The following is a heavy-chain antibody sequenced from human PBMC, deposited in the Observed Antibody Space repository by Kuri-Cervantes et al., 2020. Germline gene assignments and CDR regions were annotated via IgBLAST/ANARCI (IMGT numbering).Heavy chain of an antibody. CDR2: INPNSGGT. D-gene: IGHD1-26*01. V-gene: IGHV1-2*02. J-gene: IGHJ3*02. CDR3: AAVGDIVGATSRRTGDAFDI. CDR1: GYTFTGYY. Sequence: ASVKVSCKASGYTFTGYYMHWVRQAPGQGLEWMGWINPNSGGTNYAQKFQGRVTITRDMSTSTAYMELSSLRSEDTAVYYCAAVGDIVGATSRRTGDAFDIWGQGTMVTVSS.